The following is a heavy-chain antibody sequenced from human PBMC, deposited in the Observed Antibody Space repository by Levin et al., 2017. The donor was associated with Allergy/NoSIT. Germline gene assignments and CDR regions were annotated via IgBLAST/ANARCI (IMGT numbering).Heavy chain of an antibody. CDR3: ARGSEYEEPTISNYYYYYGMDV. CDR2: INHSGST. J-gene: IGHJ6*02. Sequence: PSQTLSLTCSVYGGSFSAHYWNWIRQSPRKGLDWIGEINHSGSTNYNPSLKGRVTISVDTSSNQISLRLTSVTAADTAVYYCARGSEYEEPTISNYYYYYGMDVWGQGTTVTVSS. D-gene: IGHD1-14*01. V-gene: IGHV4-34*01. CDR1: GGSFSAHY.